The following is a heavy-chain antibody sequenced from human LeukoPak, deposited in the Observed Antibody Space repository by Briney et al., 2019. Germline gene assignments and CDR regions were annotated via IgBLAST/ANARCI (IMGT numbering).Heavy chain of an antibody. D-gene: IGHD3-22*01. CDR3: ARVTMTYAFDI. CDR2: SRSKAYGGTT. CDR1: GFTFGDYA. J-gene: IGHJ3*02. V-gene: IGHV3-49*04. Sequence: PGGSLRLSCTASGFTFGDYAMSWVRQAPGKGLEWVGFSRSKAYGGTTECAASVKGRFTISRDDSKSTAYLQMNSLRAEDTAVYYCARVTMTYAFDIWGQGTMVTVSS.